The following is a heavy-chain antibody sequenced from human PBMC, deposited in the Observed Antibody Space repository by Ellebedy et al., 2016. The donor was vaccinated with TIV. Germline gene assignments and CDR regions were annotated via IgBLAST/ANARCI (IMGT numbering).Heavy chain of an antibody. CDR2: IHPSGTT. J-gene: IGHJ4*02. V-gene: IGHV4-34*01. CDR3: ARARGQYLYGSGSYFTN. CDR1: GGSFSGYF. Sequence: MPSETLSLTCGVYGGSFSGYFWSWIRQPPGQGLEWIGEIHPSGTTNYNPSLKSRVTMSVDTPKNQFSLRLTSVTAADTAVYFCARARGQYLYGSGSYFTNWGQGDMVTVSS. D-gene: IGHD3-10*01.